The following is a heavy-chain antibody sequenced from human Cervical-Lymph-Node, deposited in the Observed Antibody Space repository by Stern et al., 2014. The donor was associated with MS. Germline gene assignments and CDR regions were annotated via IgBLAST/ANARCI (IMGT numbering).Heavy chain of an antibody. Sequence: EVQLVESGGGLVQLGGSLRLSCAASGFTFCGYSMNWVRQAPGKGLEWVSYIISSSSTIYYADSVKGRFTISRDNAKNSLYLQMNSLRAEDTAVYYCARDRYDWDYFDYWGQGTLVTVSS. CDR1: GFTFCGYS. V-gene: IGHV3-48*01. CDR2: IISSSSTI. CDR3: ARDRYDWDYFDY. J-gene: IGHJ4*02. D-gene: IGHD1-1*01.